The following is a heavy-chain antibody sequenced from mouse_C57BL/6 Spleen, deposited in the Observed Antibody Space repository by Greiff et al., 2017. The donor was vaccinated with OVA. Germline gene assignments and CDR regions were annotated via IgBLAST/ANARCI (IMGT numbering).Heavy chain of an antibody. V-gene: IGHV3-6*01. CDR3: ARDYYGPQY. D-gene: IGHD1-1*01. J-gene: IGHJ4*01. CDR1: GYSITSGYY. Sequence: EVQRVESGPGLVKPSQSLSLTCSVTGYSITSGYYWNWIRQFPGNKLEWMGYISYDGSNNYNPSLKNRISITRDTSKNQFFLKLNSVTTEDTATYYCARDYYGPQYWGQGTSVTVSS. CDR2: ISYDGSN.